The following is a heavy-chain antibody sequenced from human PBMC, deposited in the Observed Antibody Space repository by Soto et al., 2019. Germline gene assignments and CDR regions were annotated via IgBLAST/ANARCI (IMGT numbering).Heavy chain of an antibody. Sequence: EVQLLESGGGLVQPGESLRLSCAASGFTFSSYGMSWVRQAPGKGLEWVSAITGGSTYYADSVKGRFTISRDNSKNTLYLQMTSLRAEDTAVYYCAKSPHNSWAYFDYWGQGTLVTVSS. J-gene: IGHJ4*02. CDR2: ITGGST. CDR1: GFTFSSYG. V-gene: IGHV3-23*01. CDR3: AKSPHNSWAYFDY. D-gene: IGHD6-13*01.